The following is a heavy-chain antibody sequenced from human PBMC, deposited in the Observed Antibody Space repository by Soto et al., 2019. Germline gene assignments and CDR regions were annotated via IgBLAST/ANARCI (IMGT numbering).Heavy chain of an antibody. V-gene: IGHV3-7*04. J-gene: IGHJ4*02. CDR3: ARGGSESDY. Sequence: EVQLVESGGGLVQPGGSLRVSCAASGFTFSHYWMTWVRQAPGKGLEWVANIKEDGTEEHYVDSVKGRFTISRDNAMHSLHLQMNSLTAEDTAVYFCARGGSESDYWGQGTLVTVSS. CDR1: GFTFSHYW. D-gene: IGHD3-10*01. CDR2: IKEDGTEE.